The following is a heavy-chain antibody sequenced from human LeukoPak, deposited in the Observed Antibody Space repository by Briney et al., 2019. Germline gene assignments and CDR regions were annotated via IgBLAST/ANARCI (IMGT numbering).Heavy chain of an antibody. CDR1: GFTFSSYA. D-gene: IGHD3-10*01. J-gene: IGHJ4*02. CDR2: ISGSGGST. V-gene: IGHV3-23*01. Sequence: PGGSLRLSCAASGFTFSSYAMSWVRQAPGKGLEWVSAISGSGGSTYYADSVKGRFTISRDNSKNTLYLQMNSLRAGDTAVYYCAKDRNYYGSGAMDYWGQGTLVTVSS. CDR3: AKDRNYYGSGAMDY.